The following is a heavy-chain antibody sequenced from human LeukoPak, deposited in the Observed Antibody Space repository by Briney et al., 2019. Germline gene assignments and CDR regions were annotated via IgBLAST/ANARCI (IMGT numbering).Heavy chain of an antibody. J-gene: IGHJ4*02. V-gene: IGHV4-4*07. CDR1: GGSISSYY. Sequence: IPSETLSLTCTVSGGSISSYYWSWIRQPAGKGLEWIGRIYTSGSTNYNPSLKSRVTMSVDTSKNQFSLKLSSVTAADTAVYYCARESPSRYCSSTSCLSNLFDYWGQGTLVTVSS. CDR2: IYTSGST. D-gene: IGHD2-2*01. CDR3: ARESPSRYCSSTSCLSNLFDY.